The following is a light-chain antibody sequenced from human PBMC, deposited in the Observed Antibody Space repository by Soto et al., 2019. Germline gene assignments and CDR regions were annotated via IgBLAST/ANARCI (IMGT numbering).Light chain of an antibody. J-gene: IGLJ1*01. Sequence: QSVLTQPASVSGSPGQSITISCTGTSSDVGGYNYVSWYQQHPGKAPKLMIYDVSNRPSGVSNRFSGSKSGNTASLTISGLQAEDGSDYYGSSYTSSSTSYVFVTGTKVTVL. V-gene: IGLV2-14*01. CDR2: DVS. CDR1: SSDVGGYNY. CDR3: SSYTSSSTSYV.